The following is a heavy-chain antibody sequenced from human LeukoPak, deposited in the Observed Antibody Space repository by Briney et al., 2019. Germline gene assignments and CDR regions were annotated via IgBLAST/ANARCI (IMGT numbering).Heavy chain of an antibody. J-gene: IGHJ3*02. CDR2: INHSGST. D-gene: IGHD2-2*01. CDR3: ARLSGAVVVPAADDAFDI. Sequence: SETLSLTCAVYGGSFSGYYWSWIRQPPGKGLEWIGEINHSGSTNYNPSLKSRVTISVATSKNQFSLKLSSVTAADTAVYYCARLSGAVVVPAADDAFDIWRQGTMVTVSS. V-gene: IGHV4-34*01. CDR1: GGSFSGYY.